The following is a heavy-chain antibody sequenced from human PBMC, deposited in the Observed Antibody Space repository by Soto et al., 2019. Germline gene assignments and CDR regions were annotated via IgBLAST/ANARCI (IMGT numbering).Heavy chain of an antibody. V-gene: IGHV4-61*01. Sequence: SETLSLTCTVSCGSGISGSFYWSWVRPPPGKGLEWIGYIYYSGSTNYNPSLKSRVTISVDTSKNQFSLKLSSVTAADTAVYYCARMTTVTTNWFDPWGQGTLVTVSS. CDR1: CGSGISGSFY. CDR3: ARMTTVTTNWFDP. D-gene: IGHD4-17*01. CDR2: IYYSGST. J-gene: IGHJ5*02.